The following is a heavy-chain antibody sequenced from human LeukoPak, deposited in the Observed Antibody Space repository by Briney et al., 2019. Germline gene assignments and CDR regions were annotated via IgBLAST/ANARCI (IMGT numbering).Heavy chain of an antibody. Sequence: SETLSLTPAVSGGSMSSTTSYWGWIRQPPGKGLEWIGRIYYSGSTFYNPSLKSRVTISVDTSKNQLSLRLSSVTAADTAVYYCARHGSTDYFDYWGQGTLVTVSS. J-gene: IGHJ4*02. CDR3: ARHGSTDYFDY. CDR2: IYYSGST. CDR1: GGSMSSTTSY. D-gene: IGHD2-2*03. V-gene: IGHV4-39*01.